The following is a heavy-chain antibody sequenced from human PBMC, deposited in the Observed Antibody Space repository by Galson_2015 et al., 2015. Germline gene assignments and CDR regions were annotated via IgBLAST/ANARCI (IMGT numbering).Heavy chain of an antibody. CDR3: ARAHKGYSYGHFDY. D-gene: IGHD5-18*01. CDR1: GFTVSSNY. Sequence: SLRLSCAASGFTVSSNYMSWVRQAPGKGLEWVSVIYSGGSTYYADSVKGRFTISRDNSKNTLYLQMNSLRAEDTAVYYCARAHKGYSYGHFDYWGQGTLVTVSS. J-gene: IGHJ4*02. CDR2: IYSGGST. V-gene: IGHV3-53*01.